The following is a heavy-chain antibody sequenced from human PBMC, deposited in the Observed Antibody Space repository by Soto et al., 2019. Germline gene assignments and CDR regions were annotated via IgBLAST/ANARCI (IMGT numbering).Heavy chain of an antibody. V-gene: IGHV1-2*02. CDR2: INPNSGGT. J-gene: IGHJ5*02. CDR1: GYTFTVYY. D-gene: IGHD3-9*01. Sequence: GASVKVSCKASGYTFTVYYMNCVGQAPGQWLEWMGWINPNSGGTNYAQKFQGRVTMTRDTSISTAYMELSRLRSDDTAVHYCAREADTNWFDPWGQGTLVAVSS. CDR3: AREADTNWFDP.